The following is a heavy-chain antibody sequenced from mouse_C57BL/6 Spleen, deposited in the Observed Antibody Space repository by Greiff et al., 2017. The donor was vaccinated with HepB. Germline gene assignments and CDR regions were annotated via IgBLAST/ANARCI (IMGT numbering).Heavy chain of an antibody. J-gene: IGHJ4*01. D-gene: IGHD1-1*01. CDR2: IDPETGGT. CDR3: TRSSYVNAMDY. V-gene: IGHV1-15*01. Sequence: VQLQQSGAELVRPGASVTLSCKASGYTFTDYEMHWVKQTPVHGLEWIGAIDPETGGTAYNQKFKGKAILTADKSSSTAYMELRSLTSEDSAVYYCTRSSYVNAMDYWGQGTSVTVSS. CDR1: GYTFTDYE.